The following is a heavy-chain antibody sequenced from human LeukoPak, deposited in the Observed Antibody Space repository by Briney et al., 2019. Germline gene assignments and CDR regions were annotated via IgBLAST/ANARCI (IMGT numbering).Heavy chain of an antibody. CDR3: AKEKARIYDSRVYRLDP. CDR1: GFTFSSYA. Sequence: GESLKISCAASGFTFSSYAMSWVRQAPGKGLEWVSAISGSGGSTYYADSVKGRFTISRDNSKNTLYLQMNSLRAEDTAVYYCAKEKARIYDSRVYRLDPWGQGTLVTVSS. CDR2: ISGSGGST. D-gene: IGHD3-22*01. J-gene: IGHJ5*02. V-gene: IGHV3-23*01.